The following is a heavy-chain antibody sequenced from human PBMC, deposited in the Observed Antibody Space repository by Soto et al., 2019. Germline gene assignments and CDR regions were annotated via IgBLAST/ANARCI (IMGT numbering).Heavy chain of an antibody. D-gene: IGHD3-22*01. CDR1: GFTFSSYG. Sequence: QVQLVESGGGVVQPGRSLRLSCAASGFTFSSYGIHWVRQAPGKGLEWVALISYDGSSNYYADSVKGRFTISRDNSKNTLYLQMSSPRAEDTAVYYCARDGDSSGFYTWYFDLWGRGTLVTVSS. CDR3: ARDGDSSGFYTWYFDL. J-gene: IGHJ2*01. V-gene: IGHV3-30-3*01. CDR2: ISYDGSSN.